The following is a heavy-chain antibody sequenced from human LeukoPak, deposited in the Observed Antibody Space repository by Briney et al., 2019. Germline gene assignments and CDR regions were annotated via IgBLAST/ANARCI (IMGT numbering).Heavy chain of an antibody. D-gene: IGHD2-8*01. V-gene: IGHV3-23*01. Sequence: GGSLRLSCAASGFTFSSYAMSWVRQAPGKGLEWVSAISGSGGSTYYADSVKGRFTISRDNSKNTLYLQMNSLRAEDTAVYYCAKDGRFCTNGVCSPTLSDYWGQGTLVTVSS. CDR3: AKDGRFCTNGVCSPTLSDY. CDR1: GFTFSSYA. CDR2: ISGSGGST. J-gene: IGHJ4*02.